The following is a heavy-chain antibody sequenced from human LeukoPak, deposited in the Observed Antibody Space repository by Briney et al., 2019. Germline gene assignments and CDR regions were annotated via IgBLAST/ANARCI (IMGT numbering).Heavy chain of an antibody. CDR2: IYPGDSDT. D-gene: IGHD2-2*02. J-gene: IGHJ4*02. V-gene: IGHV5-51*01. CDR3: ARHAYCSSTSCYTPFVC. CDR1: GYSFTSYW. Sequence: GESLKISCKGSGYSFTSYWIGWVRQMPGRGLEWMGIIYPGDSDTRYSPSFQGQVTISADKSISTAYLQWSSLKASDTAMYYCARHAYCSSTSCYTPFVCWGQGTLVTVSS.